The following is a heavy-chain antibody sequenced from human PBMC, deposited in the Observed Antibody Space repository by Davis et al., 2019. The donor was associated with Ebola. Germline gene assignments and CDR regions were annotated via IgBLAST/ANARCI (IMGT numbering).Heavy chain of an antibody. J-gene: IGHJ6*02. CDR3: AREGGDIVVVVAATLYYYGMDV. CDR1: GFTFNYYW. D-gene: IGHD2-15*01. V-gene: IGHV3-7*01. CDR2: VRQDETEK. Sequence: GESLKISCTASGFTFNYYWMNWVRKAPGKGLEWVANVRQDETEKHYVDSVKGRFTISRDNAKNSLYLQMNSLRAEDTAVYYCAREGGDIVVVVAATLYYYGMDVWGQGTTVTVSS.